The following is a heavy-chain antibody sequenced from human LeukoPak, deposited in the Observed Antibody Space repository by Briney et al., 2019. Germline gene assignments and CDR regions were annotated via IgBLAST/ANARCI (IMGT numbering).Heavy chain of an antibody. CDR3: AGHRVAAAGTRFGWFDP. CDR1: GGSISSYY. D-gene: IGHD6-13*01. CDR2: IYTSGST. Sequence: SETLSLTCTVSGGSISSYYWSWIRQPPGKGLEWIGYIYTSGSTNYNPSLKSRVTISVDTSKNQFSLKLSSVTAADTAVYYCAGHRVAAAGTRFGWFDPWGQGTLVTVSS. J-gene: IGHJ5*02. V-gene: IGHV4-4*09.